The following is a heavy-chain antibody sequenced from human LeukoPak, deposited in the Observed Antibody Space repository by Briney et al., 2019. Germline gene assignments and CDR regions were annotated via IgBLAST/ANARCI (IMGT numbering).Heavy chain of an antibody. CDR1: GGSISSYY. CDR2: IYYSGST. D-gene: IGHD1-26*01. CDR3: ARDHSGSYNIAEYFQH. J-gene: IGHJ1*01. Sequence: SEILSLTCTVSGGSISSYYWSWIRQPPGKGLEWIGYIYYSGSTNYNPSLKSRVTISVDTSKNQFSLKLSSVTAADTAVYYCARDHSGSYNIAEYFQHWGQGTLVTVSS. V-gene: IGHV4-59*01.